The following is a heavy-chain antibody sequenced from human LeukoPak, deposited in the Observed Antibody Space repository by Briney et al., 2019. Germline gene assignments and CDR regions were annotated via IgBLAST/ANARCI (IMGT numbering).Heavy chain of an antibody. J-gene: IGHJ5*02. D-gene: IGHD1-26*01. CDR1: GFTFSSYA. Sequence: GWSLRLSCAASGFTFSSYAMSWVRQAPGKGLDWVSAISCSGGSTYYADSVKGRFTIPRDNSKNTLYPQMNSLRAEDTAVYYCAKDRETFGQWELQKIDTWFDPWGQGTLVTVSS. V-gene: IGHV3-23*01. CDR3: AKDRETFGQWELQKIDTWFDP. CDR2: ISCSGGST.